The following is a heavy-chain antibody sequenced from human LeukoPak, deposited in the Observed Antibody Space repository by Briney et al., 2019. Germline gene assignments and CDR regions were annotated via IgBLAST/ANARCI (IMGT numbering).Heavy chain of an antibody. V-gene: IGHV4-61*01. CDR3: ASGPYLDC. J-gene: IGHJ4*02. CDR1: GGSFSSSSYY. Sequence: SETLSLTCTVSGGSFSSSSYYWSWIRQPPGKGLEWIGYIYYSGSTNYNPSLKSRVTISVDTSNDRFSLKLSSVTAADTAVYYCASGPYLDCWGQGTLVTVSS. CDR2: IYYSGST.